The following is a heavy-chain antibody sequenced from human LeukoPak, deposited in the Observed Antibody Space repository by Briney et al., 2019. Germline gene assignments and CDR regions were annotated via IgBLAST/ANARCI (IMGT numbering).Heavy chain of an antibody. D-gene: IGHD4-17*01. CDR3: AKDIDYGDYGSCFDY. V-gene: IGHV3-43*02. J-gene: IGHJ4*02. CDR2: ISGDGGST. Sequence: GGSLRLSCAASGFTFDDYAMDWVRQAPGNGLEWVSLISGDGGSTYYADSVKGRFTISRDNSKNSLYLQMNSLRTEDTALYYCAKDIDYGDYGSCFDYWGQGTLVTVSS. CDR1: GFTFDDYA.